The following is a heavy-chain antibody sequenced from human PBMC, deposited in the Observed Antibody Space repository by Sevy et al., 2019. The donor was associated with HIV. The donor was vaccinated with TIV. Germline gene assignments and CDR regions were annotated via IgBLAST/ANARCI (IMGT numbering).Heavy chain of an antibody. J-gene: IGHJ6*02. CDR2: ISWNSGSI. D-gene: IGHD2-8*01. V-gene: IGHV3-9*01. Sequence: GGSLRLSCAASGFTFDDYAMHWVRQAPGKGLEWVSGISWNSGSIGYADSVKGRFTISRDNAKNSLYLQRNRLRAEGTALYYCAEDKGYCTNGVCYTSYYYYGMDVWGQGTTVTVSS. CDR3: AEDKGYCTNGVCYTSYYYYGMDV. CDR1: GFTFDDYA.